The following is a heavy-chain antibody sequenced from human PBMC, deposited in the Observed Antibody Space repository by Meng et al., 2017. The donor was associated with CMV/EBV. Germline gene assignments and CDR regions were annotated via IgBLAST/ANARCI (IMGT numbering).Heavy chain of an antibody. J-gene: IGHJ6*02. Sequence: ASVKVSCKASGYTFTGYYMHWVRQAPGQGLEWMGWINPNSGGTNYAQKFQGRLTMTRDTSISTAYMELSRLRSDDTAVYYCARESTDCRSTSCYYHYGMDFWGQGTTVTVSS. D-gene: IGHD2-2*01. CDR1: GYTFTGYY. V-gene: IGHV1-2*02. CDR2: INPNSGGT. CDR3: ARESTDCRSTSCYYHYGMDF.